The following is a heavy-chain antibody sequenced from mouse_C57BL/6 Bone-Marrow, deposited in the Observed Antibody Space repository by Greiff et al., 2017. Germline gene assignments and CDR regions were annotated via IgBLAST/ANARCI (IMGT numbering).Heavy chain of an antibody. D-gene: IGHD1-1*01. CDR1: GYTFTSYW. V-gene: IGHV1-52*01. J-gene: IGHJ3*01. CDR2: IDPSDSET. CDR3: ATEGGSSEGFAY. Sequence: QVQLQPPGAELVRPGSSVKLSCKASGYTFTSYWMHWVKQRPIQGLEWIGNIDPSDSETHYNQKFKDKATLTVDKSSSTAYMQLSSLTSEDSAVYYCATEGGSSEGFAYWGQGTLVTVSA.